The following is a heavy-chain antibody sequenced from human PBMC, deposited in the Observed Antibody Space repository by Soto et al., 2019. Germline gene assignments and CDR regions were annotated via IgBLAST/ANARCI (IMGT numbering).Heavy chain of an antibody. CDR3: AKAHPVYGSTWFFFDY. J-gene: IGHJ4*02. Sequence: EVQLLESGGGVVKPGGSLRLSCAASGFTFGRYAMRWVRQAPGKGLEWVSGLNAGGGVTDYADSVTGRFTVSRDNSKNTLYLQMSNLRVEDTAVYYCAKAHPVYGSTWFFFDYWGQGTLVTVSS. V-gene: IGHV3-23*01. CDR2: LNAGGGVT. CDR1: GFTFGRYA. D-gene: IGHD6-19*01.